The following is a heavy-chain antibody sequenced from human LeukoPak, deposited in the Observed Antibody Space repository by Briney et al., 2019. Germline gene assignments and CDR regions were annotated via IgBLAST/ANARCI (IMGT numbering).Heavy chain of an antibody. D-gene: IGHD3-10*01. J-gene: IGHJ3*02. CDR3: ARVGITMIRTDSFDI. CDR2: TNSDGSGT. Sequence: PGGSLRLSCAASGFTFTSYAMSWVRQAPGKGLEWVSRTNSDGSGTEYADSVKGRFTISRDNAKNTLYLQMNSLRAEDTAVYYCARVGITMIRTDSFDIWGQGTMVTVSS. V-gene: IGHV3-74*01. CDR1: GFTFTSYA.